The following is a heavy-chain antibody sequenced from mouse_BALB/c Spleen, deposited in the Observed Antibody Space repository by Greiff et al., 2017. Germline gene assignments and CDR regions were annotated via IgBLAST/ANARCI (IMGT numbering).Heavy chain of an antibody. CDR3: ARDAEGNRFAY. V-gene: IGHV7-1*02. Sequence: EVKVVESGGGLVQPGGSLRLSCAASGFTFSGFYMEWVRQPPGKRLEWIAASRNKANDYTTEYSASVKGRFIVSRDTSQSILYLQMNALRAADTAIYYCARDAEGNRFAYWGQGTLVTVSA. CDR2: SRNKANDYTT. D-gene: IGHD2-1*01. J-gene: IGHJ3*01. CDR1: GFTFSGFY.